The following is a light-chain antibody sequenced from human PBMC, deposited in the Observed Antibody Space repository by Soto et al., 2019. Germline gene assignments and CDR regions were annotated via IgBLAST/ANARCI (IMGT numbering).Light chain of an antibody. CDR2: EVS. CDR1: SSDVGSYNL. V-gene: IGLV2-23*02. Sequence: SVLTQPASVSGSPGQAVAISCTGTSSDVGSYNLVSWYQQHPGKAPKLMIYEVSKRPSGVSNRFSGSKSGNTASLTISGLQAEDEADYYCCSYAGSSTPYVFGTVTKVTVL. CDR3: CSYAGSSTPYV. J-gene: IGLJ1*01.